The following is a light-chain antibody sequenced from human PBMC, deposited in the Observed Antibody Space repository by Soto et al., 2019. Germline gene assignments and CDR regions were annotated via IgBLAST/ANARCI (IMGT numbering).Light chain of an antibody. J-gene: IGKJ4*01. CDR2: AAS. CDR3: QQSYGTPLT. Sequence: DMEMTQSPSSLSASVGDRVTITCRASQSISNYLNWYQHKPGKVPKLLIYAASSLQSGVPTRFSGSGSWTDFTLTINSLQPEDFATYYCQQSYGTPLTFGGGPKIEIK. CDR1: QSISNY. V-gene: IGKV1-39*01.